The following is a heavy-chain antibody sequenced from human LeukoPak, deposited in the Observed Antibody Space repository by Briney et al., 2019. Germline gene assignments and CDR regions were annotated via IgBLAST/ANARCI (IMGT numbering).Heavy chain of an antibody. CDR2: INPNSSVT. J-gene: IGHJ4*02. CDR1: GYTFTGHY. D-gene: IGHD4-17*01. CDR3: TRDLLGFATTPLSD. Sequence: ASVKVSCKASGYTFTGHYVHWLRQAPGQGLEWMAWINPNSSVTNYAQKFQGRVTMTRDTSISTAFMELTRLTSDDTAVYYCTRDLLGFATTPLSDWGQGTLVTVSS. V-gene: IGHV1-2*02.